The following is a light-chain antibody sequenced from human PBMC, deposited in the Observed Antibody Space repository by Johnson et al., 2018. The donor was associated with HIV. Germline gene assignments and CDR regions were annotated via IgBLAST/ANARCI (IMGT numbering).Light chain of an antibody. Sequence: QSVLTQPPSVSAAPGQTVNISCSGNVSNIESYFVSWYQQLPGAAPTLLIYEDNKRPSGIPDRFSGSKSGATATLGITGLQTGDEAGYYCGIWDASLSPLYVGGTGTTITVL. CDR2: EDN. V-gene: IGLV1-51*02. CDR1: VSNIESYF. J-gene: IGLJ1*01. CDR3: GIWDASLSPLYV.